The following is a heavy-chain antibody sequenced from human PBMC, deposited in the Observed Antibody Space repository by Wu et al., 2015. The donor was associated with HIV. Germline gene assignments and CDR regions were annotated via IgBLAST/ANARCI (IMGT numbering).Heavy chain of an antibody. J-gene: IGHJ3*02. CDR3: ARAYYYVLYWLYNAPMSLYI. CDR2: MNPKSGNT. V-gene: IGHV1-8*01. D-gene: IGHD3-10*02. Sequence: QVQLVQSGTEVKRPGASLKVSCKASGYTFTSYDINWVRQATGQGLEWMGWMNPKSGNTGYAQKFQGRVTMTRNTSITTAYMELRSLRSDDTAIYYCARAYYYVLYWLYNAPMSLYIVGEGTSGHRLF. CDR1: GYTFTSYD.